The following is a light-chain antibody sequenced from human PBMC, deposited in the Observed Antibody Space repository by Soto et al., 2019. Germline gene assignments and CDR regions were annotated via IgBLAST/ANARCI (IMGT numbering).Light chain of an antibody. V-gene: IGKV1-39*01. CDR1: QSISSY. CDR2: AAS. J-gene: IGKJ2*01. CDR3: QQSYSTPYT. Sequence: DIPMTQSPSSLSASVGDRVTITCRSSQSISSYLNWYQQKPGKAPKLLLYAASSLQSGVPSRFSGSGSGTDFTLTINSLQPEDFATYYCQQSYSTPYTFGQGTTLEIK.